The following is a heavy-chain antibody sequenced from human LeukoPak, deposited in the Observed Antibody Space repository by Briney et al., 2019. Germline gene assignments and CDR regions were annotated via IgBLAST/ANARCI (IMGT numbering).Heavy chain of an antibody. J-gene: IGHJ4*02. Sequence: SETLSLTCSVSGGSINSYGYYWAWIRQPPGKRPEWIGSIFYSGSTHYNPSLQSRITISADTSKGQFSLKLSSVTAADTAVYYRARQGVGATDFWGQGPLVTVSS. CDR2: IFYSGST. D-gene: IGHD1-26*01. CDR3: ARQGVGATDF. CDR1: GGSINSYGYY. V-gene: IGHV4-39*01.